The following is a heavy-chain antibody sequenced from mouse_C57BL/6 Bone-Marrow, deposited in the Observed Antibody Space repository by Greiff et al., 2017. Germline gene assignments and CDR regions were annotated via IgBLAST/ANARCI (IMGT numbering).Heavy chain of an antibody. Sequence: QVQLQQPGAELVMPGASVKLSCKASGYTFTSYWMNWVKQRPGQGLEWIGEIDPSDSYTNYNQKFKGKSTLTVDKSSSTAYMQLSSLPSEDSAVYYCARYCYGSPFDYWGQGTTLTDSS. CDR1: GYTFTSYW. CDR3: ARYCYGSPFDY. J-gene: IGHJ2*01. V-gene: IGHV1-69*01. D-gene: IGHD1-1*01. CDR2: IDPSDSYT.